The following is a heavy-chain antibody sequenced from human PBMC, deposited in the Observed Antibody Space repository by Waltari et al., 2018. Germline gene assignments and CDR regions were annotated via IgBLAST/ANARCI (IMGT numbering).Heavy chain of an antibody. CDR2: IYYSGST. J-gene: IGHJ6*03. CDR3: ARSAYSGSWYRDYYYYMDV. Sequence: QVQLQESGPGLVKPSETLSLTCTVSGGSISSYYWSWIRQPPGKGLEWIGYIYYSGSTNYNPSLKSRVTISVDTSKNQFSLKLSSVTAADTAVYYCARSAYSGSWYRDYYYYMDVWGKGTTVTISS. D-gene: IGHD6-13*01. V-gene: IGHV4-59*01. CDR1: GGSISSYY.